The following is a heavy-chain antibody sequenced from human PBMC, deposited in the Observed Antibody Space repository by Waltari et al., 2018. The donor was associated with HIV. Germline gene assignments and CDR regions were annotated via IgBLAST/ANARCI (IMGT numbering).Heavy chain of an antibody. V-gene: IGHV3-13*01. CDR3: ARMLRAPAAGRFFYYIDF. Sequence: EVQLMESGGDLVPPGGSLRVYCTAAGFTLRQYDIPWVRQTPGKALEWVSVLCTAVDTYYSDSVRGRFTISRENAKNSVYLLMSCLRGDDTAIYYCARMLRAPAAGRFFYYIDFWGQGTLVTVS. D-gene: IGHD6-13*01. CDR2: LCTAVDT. CDR1: GFTLRQYD. J-gene: IGHJ4*02.